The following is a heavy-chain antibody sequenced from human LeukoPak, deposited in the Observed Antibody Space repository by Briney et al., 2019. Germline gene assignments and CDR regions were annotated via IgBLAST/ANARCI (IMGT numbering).Heavy chain of an antibody. CDR3: ARSRRGYDYRLPFDY. V-gene: IGHV4-34*01. J-gene: IGHJ4*02. CDR2: INHSGST. D-gene: IGHD5-12*01. CDR1: GGSFSGYY. Sequence: SETLSLTCAVYGGSFSGYYWSWIRQPPGKGLERIGEINHSGSTNYNPSLKSRVTISVDTSKNQFSLKLSSVTAADTAVYYCARSRRGYDYRLPFDYWGQGTLVTVSS.